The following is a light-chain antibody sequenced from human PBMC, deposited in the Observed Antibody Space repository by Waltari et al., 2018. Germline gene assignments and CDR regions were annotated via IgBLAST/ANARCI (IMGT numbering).Light chain of an antibody. V-gene: IGKV3-20*01. CDR1: QSLGNTY. J-gene: IGKJ4*01. CDR3: QQYYDIPLT. CDR2: DAS. Sequence: EIVLTQSPGTLSLSPGERASLSCRASQSLGNTYLAWYQQKPGQAPRLLIFDASRRATGIPDRFSGSGSGTDFTLTISSLQAEDMAIYYCQQYYDIPLTFGGGTRVEI.